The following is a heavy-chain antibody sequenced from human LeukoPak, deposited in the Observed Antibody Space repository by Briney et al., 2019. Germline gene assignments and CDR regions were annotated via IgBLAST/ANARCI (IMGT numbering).Heavy chain of an antibody. CDR2: IYYSGST. J-gene: IGHJ4*02. V-gene: IGHV4-59*01. CDR3: ARDPGDWGTFDY. Sequence: PSETLSLTCTVSGGSISSYYWSWIRQPPGKGLEWIGYIYYSGSTNYNPSLKSRVTISVDTSKNQFSLKLSSVTAADTAVYYCARDPGDWGTFDYWGQGTLVTVSS. CDR1: GGSISSYY. D-gene: IGHD7-27*01.